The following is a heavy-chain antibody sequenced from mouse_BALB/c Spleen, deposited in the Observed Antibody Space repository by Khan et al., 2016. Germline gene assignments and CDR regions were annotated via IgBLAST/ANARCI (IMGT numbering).Heavy chain of an antibody. CDR3: ARAPYDCDVGFAY. Sequence: VQLQQPGAELVKPGASVKLSCTASGFNIKDTYMHWVKQRPEQGLEWIGRIDPANGNTKYDPKFQGKATITADTSSNTAYLQLSSLTSEATAVYYCARAPYDCDVGFAYWGQGTLVTVSA. J-gene: IGHJ3*01. D-gene: IGHD2-12*01. V-gene: IGHV14-3*02. CDR1: GFNIKDTY. CDR2: IDPANGNT.